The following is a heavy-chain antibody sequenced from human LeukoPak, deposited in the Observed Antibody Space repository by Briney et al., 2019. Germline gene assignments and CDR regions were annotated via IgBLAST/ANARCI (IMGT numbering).Heavy chain of an antibody. D-gene: IGHD3-10*01. Sequence: PGGSLRLSCAASGFNFDDYAMRWVRHAPGKGVEWVSGINWNSGSIVYADSVKGRFTISRDNAKNSLFLQMNSLRAEDMALYYCARSYGSGTYYNPFDYWGQGTLVTVSS. CDR1: GFNFDDYA. CDR3: ARSYGSGTYYNPFDY. CDR2: INWNSGSI. V-gene: IGHV3-9*03. J-gene: IGHJ4*02.